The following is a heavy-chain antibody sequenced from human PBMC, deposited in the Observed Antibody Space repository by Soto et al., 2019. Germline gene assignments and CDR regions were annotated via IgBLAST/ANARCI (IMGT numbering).Heavy chain of an antibody. CDR2: INPNSGGT. Sequence: GASVKVSCKASGYTFTGYYMHWVRQAPGQGLEWMGWINPNSGGTNYAQKFQGWVTMTRDTSISTAYMELSRMRSDDTAVYYCARDRGRRGLYCTNGVCYGFDPWGQGTLVTVSS. CDR1: GYTFTGYY. V-gene: IGHV1-2*04. CDR3: ARDRGRRGLYCTNGVCYGFDP. J-gene: IGHJ5*02. D-gene: IGHD2-8*01.